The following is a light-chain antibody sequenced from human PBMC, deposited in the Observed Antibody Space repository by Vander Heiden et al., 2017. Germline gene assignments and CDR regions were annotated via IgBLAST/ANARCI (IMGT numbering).Light chain of an antibody. J-gene: IGLJ2*01. CDR3: GTWDIGLSIVI. CDR2: DNN. Sequence: QSVLTQPPSLSTSPGQKVTISCSGTSSNVGINYVSWYQQLPGTAPKLLIYDNNKRPSGIPDRFSGSKSGTSATLDITGLQTGDEGDYYCGTWDIGLSIVIFGGGTKLTVL. CDR1: SSNVGINY. V-gene: IGLV1-51*01.